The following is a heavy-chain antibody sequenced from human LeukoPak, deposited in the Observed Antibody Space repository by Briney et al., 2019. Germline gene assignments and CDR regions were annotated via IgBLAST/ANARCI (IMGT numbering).Heavy chain of an antibody. CDR1: GFNVSIYW. V-gene: IGHV3-74*03. Sequence: GGSLRLSCAASGFNVSIYWMHWVRQAPGKGLVWISRINSDGSRRMYADSVKGRFTISRDNAKNTLYLQMNSLRAEDTATYFCTRGGYCGADNCYSGGDYFDPWGQGTLVTVSS. J-gene: IGHJ5*02. CDR2: INSDGSRR. D-gene: IGHD2-15*01. CDR3: TRGGYCGADNCYSGGDYFDP.